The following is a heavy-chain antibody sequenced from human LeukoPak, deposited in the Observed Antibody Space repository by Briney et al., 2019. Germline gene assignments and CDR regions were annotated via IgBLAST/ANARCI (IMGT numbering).Heavy chain of an antibody. J-gene: IGHJ4*02. CDR3: AREYSYGPQPIYYFDY. CDR2: IYHSGST. V-gene: IGHV4-38-2*02. D-gene: IGHD5-18*01. CDR1: GYSISSGYY. Sequence: PSETLSLTCTVSGYSISSGYYWGWIRQPPGKGLEWIGSIYHSGSTYYNPSLKSRVTISVDTSKNQFSLKLSSVTAADTAVYYCAREYSYGPQPIYYFDYWGQGTLVTVSS.